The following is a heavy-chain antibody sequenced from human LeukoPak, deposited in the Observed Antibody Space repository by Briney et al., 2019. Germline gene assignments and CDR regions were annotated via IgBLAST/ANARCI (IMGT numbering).Heavy chain of an antibody. CDR3: AKDPYYYGSGSPILHDY. Sequence: AGGSLRLSCAASGFTFSSYGMHWVRQAPGKGLEWVAFIRYDGSNKYYPDSVKGRFTISRDNSKNTLYLQMNSLRAEDTAVYYCAKDPYYYGSGSPILHDYWGQGTLVTVSS. D-gene: IGHD3-10*01. CDR1: GFTFSSYG. J-gene: IGHJ4*02. V-gene: IGHV3-30*02. CDR2: IRYDGSNK.